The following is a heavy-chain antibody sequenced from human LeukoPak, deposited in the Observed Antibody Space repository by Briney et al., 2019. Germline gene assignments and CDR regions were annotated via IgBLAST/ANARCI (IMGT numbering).Heavy chain of an antibody. D-gene: IGHD5-18*01. V-gene: IGHV4-59*04. CDR3: ATLSLGLPNYFDY. Sequence: SETLSLTCTVSGGSISNYYWSWIRQPPGKGLEWIGYIYYSGSTYYNPSLKSRVTISVDTSKNQFSLKLSSVTAADTAVYYCATLSLGLPNYFDYWGQGTLVTVSS. CDR1: GGSISNYY. CDR2: IYYSGST. J-gene: IGHJ4*02.